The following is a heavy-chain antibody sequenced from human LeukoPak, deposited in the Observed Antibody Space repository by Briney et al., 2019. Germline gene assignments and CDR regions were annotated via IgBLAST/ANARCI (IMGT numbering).Heavy chain of an antibody. CDR1: GYTFTSYA. V-gene: IGHV1-3*01. CDR3: ARAGDGYNFMDRWYWFDP. CDR2: INPNSGGT. J-gene: IGHJ5*02. Sequence: GASVKVSCKASGYTFTSYAMHWVRQAPGQGLEWMGWINPNSGGTNYAQKFQGRVTITADESTSTAYMELSSLRSEDTAVYYCARAGDGYNFMDRWYWFDPWGQGTLVTVSS. D-gene: IGHD5-24*01.